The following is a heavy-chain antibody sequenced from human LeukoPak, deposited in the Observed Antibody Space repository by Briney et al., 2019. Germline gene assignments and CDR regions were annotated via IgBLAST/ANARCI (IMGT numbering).Heavy chain of an antibody. Sequence: GASVNVSCKASGYTFTSYGISWVRPAPGQGLAWMGWISAYNGNTNYAQKLQGRVTMTTDTSTSTAYMELRSLRSDDTAVYYCARVGAPGLNDYWGQGTLVTVSS. V-gene: IGHV1-18*01. CDR1: GYTFTSYG. CDR3: ARVGAPGLNDY. J-gene: IGHJ4*02. D-gene: IGHD1-26*01. CDR2: ISAYNGNT.